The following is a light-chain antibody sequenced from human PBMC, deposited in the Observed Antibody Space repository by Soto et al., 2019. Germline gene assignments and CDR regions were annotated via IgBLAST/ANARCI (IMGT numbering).Light chain of an antibody. Sequence: QPVLTQPPSASGTPGQRVTISCSGSSSNIGSNYVYWYQQLPGTAPKLVIYRNNQRPSGVPDRFSGSKSGTSASLAISGLRSEDEADYYCATWDDSLSEWVFGGGTKLTVL. J-gene: IGLJ3*02. CDR3: ATWDDSLSEWV. CDR1: SSNIGSNY. V-gene: IGLV1-47*01. CDR2: RNN.